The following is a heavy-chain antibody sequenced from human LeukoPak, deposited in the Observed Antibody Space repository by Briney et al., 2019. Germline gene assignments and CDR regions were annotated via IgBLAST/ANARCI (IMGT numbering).Heavy chain of an antibody. CDR3: ARDTTPPYIVVVPAAPKYWFDP. CDR2: MNPSGGST. CDR1: GYTFTSYY. Sequence: ASVKVSCKASGYTFTSYYMHWVRQAPGQGLEWMGIMNPSGGSTSYAQKFQGRVTMTRDTSTSTVYMELSSLRSEDTAVYYCARDTTPPYIVVVPAAPKYWFDPWGQGTLVTVS. V-gene: IGHV1-46*01. D-gene: IGHD2-2*01. J-gene: IGHJ5*02.